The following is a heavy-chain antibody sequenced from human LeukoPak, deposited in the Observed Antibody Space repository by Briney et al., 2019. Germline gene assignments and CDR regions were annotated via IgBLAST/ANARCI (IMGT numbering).Heavy chain of an antibody. CDR3: TCDPNWVFDN. CDR1: GCSISSGFY. V-gene: IGHV4-38-2*01. Sequence: SETLSLTCAVSGCSISSGFYWGWIRQPPGKGLEWIGSIYHSGNTYYNPSLKSRVTISLDTSKNQFSLKLTSVTAADTAMYYCTCDPNWVFDNWGQGTLVTVPS. CDR2: IYHSGNT. J-gene: IGHJ4*02. D-gene: IGHD7-27*01.